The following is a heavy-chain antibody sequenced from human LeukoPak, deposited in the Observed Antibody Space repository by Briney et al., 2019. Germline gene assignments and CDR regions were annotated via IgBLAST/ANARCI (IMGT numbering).Heavy chain of an antibody. CDR3: ARSTWYLDFGY. V-gene: IGHV4-59*08. Sequence: SETLSLTCTVSGGSISSYYWSWIRQTPGKGLEWIGNIYYSGSTNYNPSLKSRVTISVDTSKSQFSLELSSVTAADTAVYYCARSTWYLDFGYWGQGSLVTVSS. CDR1: GGSISSYY. J-gene: IGHJ4*02. D-gene: IGHD6-13*01. CDR2: IYYSGST.